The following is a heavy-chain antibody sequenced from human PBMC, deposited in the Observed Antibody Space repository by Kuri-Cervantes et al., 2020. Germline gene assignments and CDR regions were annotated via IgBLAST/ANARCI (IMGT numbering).Heavy chain of an antibody. V-gene: IGHV3-66*02. CDR2: IYSGGKT. CDR3: ARQYYDYVWGSYPWTEINWFDP. J-gene: IGHJ5*02. D-gene: IGHD3-16*01. CDR1: GFTVSNNY. Sequence: GESLKISCAASGFTVSNNYMSWVRQAPGKGLECVSIIYSGGKTYYTDSVKGRFTISRDNSKNTLYLQMNSLRVEDTAVYYCARQYYDYVWGSYPWTEINWFDPWGQGTLVTVSS.